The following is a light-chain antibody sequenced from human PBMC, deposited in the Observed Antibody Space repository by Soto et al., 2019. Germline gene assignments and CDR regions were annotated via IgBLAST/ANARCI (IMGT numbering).Light chain of an antibody. V-gene: IGKV1-5*01. CDR2: DAS. Sequence: IQMTQSPSTLSASVGDRVTITCRASQSISSWLAWYQQKPGKAPKLLIYDASSLESGVPSRFSGSGSGTEFTLTICSLQPDDFATYDCQQYNSYSRTFGQGTKV. CDR3: QQYNSYSRT. J-gene: IGKJ1*01. CDR1: QSISSW.